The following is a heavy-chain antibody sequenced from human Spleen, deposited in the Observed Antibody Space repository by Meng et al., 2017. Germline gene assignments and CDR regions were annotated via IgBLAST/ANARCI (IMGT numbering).Heavy chain of an antibody. CDR3: ARVDYGDYAIDY. CDR2: INPRGGAT. J-gene: IGHJ4*02. D-gene: IGHD4-17*01. Sequence: ASVKVSCKASGYTFTSYYMHWVRQAPGQGLEWMGTINPRGGATIYAKKFQDRVTMARDTSTSTVYMELSSLTSADTAVYFCARVDYGDYAIDYWGQGKLVNGAS. CDR1: GYTFTSYY. V-gene: IGHV1-46*01.